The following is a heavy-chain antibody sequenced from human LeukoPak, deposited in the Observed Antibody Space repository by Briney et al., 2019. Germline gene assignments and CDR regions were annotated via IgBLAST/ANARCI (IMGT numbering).Heavy chain of an antibody. J-gene: IGHJ5*02. CDR3: ARGAYYYDSSGYSWVDP. V-gene: IGHV1-8*03. Sequence: ASVKVSCKASGYTFTSYDINWVRQATGQGLEWMGWMNPNSGNTGYAQKFQGRVTIARNTSISPAYMELSSLRSEDTAVYYCARGAYYYDSSGYSWVDPWGQGTLVTVSS. CDR2: MNPNSGNT. CDR1: GYTFTSYD. D-gene: IGHD3-22*01.